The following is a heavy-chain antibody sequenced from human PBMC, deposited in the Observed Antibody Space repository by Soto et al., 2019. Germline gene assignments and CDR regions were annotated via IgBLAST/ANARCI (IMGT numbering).Heavy chain of an antibody. CDR3: ARYCTNGVCYGAFDI. CDR2: IDWDDDK. Sequence: YGRTRVNPTQTLTLTCTFSGFSLSTSGMCVSWIRQPPGKALEWLALIDWDDDKYYSTSLKTRLTISKDTSKNQVVLTMTNMDPVDTATYYCARYCTNGVCYGAFDIWGEGQMVTVSS. V-gene: IGHV2-70*01. J-gene: IGHJ3*02. D-gene: IGHD2-8*01. CDR1: GFSLSTSGMC.